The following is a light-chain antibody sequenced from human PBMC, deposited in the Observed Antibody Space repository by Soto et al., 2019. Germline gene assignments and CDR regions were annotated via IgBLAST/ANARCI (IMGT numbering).Light chain of an antibody. CDR3: QQYGDSPMYT. CDR1: QSVSSSH. CDR2: GAS. V-gene: IGKV3-20*01. Sequence: EIVLTQYPGTLSSSPGERATLSCRASQSVSSSHLAWYQQKPGQAPRLLIYGASSRATGIPDRFSGSGSGTDFTLTISRLEPEDFAVYFCQQYGDSPMYTFGQGTKLEI. J-gene: IGKJ2*01.